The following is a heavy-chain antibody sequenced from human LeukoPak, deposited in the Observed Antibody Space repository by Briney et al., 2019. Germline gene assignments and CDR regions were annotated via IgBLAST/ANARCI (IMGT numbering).Heavy chain of an antibody. Sequence: ASVKVFCKASGYTFTSYGISWVRQAPGQGLEWMGWISAYNGNTNYAQKLQGRVTMTTDTSTSTAYMELRSLRSDDTAVYYCARDYYDSSGYIYYGMDVWGQGTTVTVSS. CDR3: ARDYYDSSGYIYYGMDV. D-gene: IGHD3-22*01. CDR2: ISAYNGNT. V-gene: IGHV1-18*01. CDR1: GYTFTSYG. J-gene: IGHJ6*02.